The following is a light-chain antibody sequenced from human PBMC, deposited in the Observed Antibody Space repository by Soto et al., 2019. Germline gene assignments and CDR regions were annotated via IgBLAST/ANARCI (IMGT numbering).Light chain of an antibody. J-gene: IGKJ1*01. Sequence: DIQMTQSPSTLSASVGDRFTITCRASQSISSWLAWYQQKPGKAPKLLIYKASSLESGVPSRFSGSGPGTEFTLTISSLQPDDFATYYCQQYNSYSRTFGQGTKVDIK. CDR1: QSISSW. CDR3: QQYNSYSRT. V-gene: IGKV1-5*03. CDR2: KAS.